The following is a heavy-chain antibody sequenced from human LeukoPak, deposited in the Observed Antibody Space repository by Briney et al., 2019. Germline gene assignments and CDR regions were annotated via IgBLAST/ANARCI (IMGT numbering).Heavy chain of an antibody. D-gene: IGHD3-22*01. CDR3: AREPLTMIKIRPFDY. J-gene: IGHJ4*02. Sequence: SVKVSCKAPGGTFSSYAISWVRQAPGQGLEWMGRIIPIFGTANYAQKFQGRVTITTDESTSTAYMELSSLRSEDTAVYYCAREPLTMIKIRPFDYWGQGTLVTVSS. CDR1: GGTFSSYA. CDR2: IIPIFGTA. V-gene: IGHV1-69*05.